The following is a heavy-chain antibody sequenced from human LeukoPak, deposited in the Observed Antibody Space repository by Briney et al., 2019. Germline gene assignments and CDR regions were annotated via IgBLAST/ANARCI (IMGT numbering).Heavy chain of an antibody. J-gene: IGHJ5*02. CDR2: INPDTGGT. V-gene: IGHV1-2*02. D-gene: IGHD6-19*01. Sequence: ASVKVSCKASGYTFTGYYMHWVRQAPGKGLEWMGWINPDTGGTNYAQKLKGRVTMTRDTSISTAYMDLSGLRSDDTTVYYCAKEPQTNDPYSSGWYGGFDRWGQGTLVTVSS. CDR3: AKEPQTNDPYSSGWYGGFDR. CDR1: GYTFTGYY.